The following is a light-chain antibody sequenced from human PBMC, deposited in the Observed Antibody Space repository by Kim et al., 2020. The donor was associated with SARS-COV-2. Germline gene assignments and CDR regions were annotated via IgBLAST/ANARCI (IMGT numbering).Light chain of an antibody. CDR3: QQYNNWPGT. Sequence: VSPGERATLSCRASQSVSSSLAWYQQKPGQAPRLLIYGASTRATAIPARFSGSGSGTEFTLTISSLQSGDFALYYCQQYNNWPGTFGQGTKVDIK. J-gene: IGKJ1*01. CDR1: QSVSSS. CDR2: GAS. V-gene: IGKV3-15*01.